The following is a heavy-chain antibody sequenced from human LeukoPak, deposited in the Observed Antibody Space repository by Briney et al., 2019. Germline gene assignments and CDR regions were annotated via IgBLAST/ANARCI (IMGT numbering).Heavy chain of an antibody. J-gene: IGHJ3*02. V-gene: IGHV3-23*01. Sequence: GGSLRLSCAASRFTFSTFTMNWVRQAPGKGLEWVSGISDSGDITYYADSVKGRFTISRDNAKNSLYLQMNSLRAEDTAVYYCARAGYDILTGYYRHLTAHDAFDIWGQGTMVTVSS. D-gene: IGHD3-9*01. CDR1: RFTFSTFT. CDR3: ARAGYDILTGYYRHLTAHDAFDI. CDR2: ISDSGDIT.